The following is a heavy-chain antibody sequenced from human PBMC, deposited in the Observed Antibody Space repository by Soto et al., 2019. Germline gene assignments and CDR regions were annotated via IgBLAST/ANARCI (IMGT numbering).Heavy chain of an antibody. V-gene: IGHV3-72*01. CDR3: ARDQPLYSPTHYYYYGMDV. CDR1: GFTFSDHY. D-gene: IGHD2-15*01. CDR2: AKIKAHGYDT. J-gene: IGHJ6*02. Sequence: EVQLVESGGGLVQPGGSLRLSCAASGFTFSDHYMDWVRQAPGKGLEWVARAKIKAHGYDTQYAASVKGRFTVSRDDSENSFYLEMNSLKTDDTAVYYCARDQPLYSPTHYYYYGMDVWGQGTTVTVSS.